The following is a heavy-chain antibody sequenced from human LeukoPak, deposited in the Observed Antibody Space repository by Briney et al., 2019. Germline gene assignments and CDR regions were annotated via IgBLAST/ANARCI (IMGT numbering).Heavy chain of an antibody. J-gene: IGHJ5*02. CDR1: GGTFSSYA. D-gene: IGHD3-3*01. V-gene: IGHV1-69*01. CDR2: IIPIFGTA. Sequence: SVKVSCKASGGTFSSYAISWVRQAPGQGLEWMGGIIPIFGTANYAQKFQGRVTITADESTSTAYMELSSLRSEDTAVYYCARGGGITTQDWFDPWGQGTLVTVSS. CDR3: ARGGGITTQDWFDP.